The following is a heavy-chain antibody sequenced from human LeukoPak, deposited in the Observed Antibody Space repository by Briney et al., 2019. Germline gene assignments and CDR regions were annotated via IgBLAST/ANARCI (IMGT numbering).Heavy chain of an antibody. CDR3: AITPSSAVLINWFDP. CDR1: GGSFSGYY. V-gene: IGHV4-34*01. J-gene: IGHJ5*02. CDR2: INHSGST. Sequence: PSEALSLTCAVYGGSFSGYYWSWIRQPPGKGLEWIGEINHSGSTNYNPSLKSRVTISVDTSKNQFSLKLSSVTAADTAVYYCAITPSSAVLINWFDPWGQGTLVTVSS. D-gene: IGHD1-26*01.